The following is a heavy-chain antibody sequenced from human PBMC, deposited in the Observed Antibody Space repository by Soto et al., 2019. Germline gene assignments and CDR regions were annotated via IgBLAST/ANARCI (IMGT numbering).Heavy chain of an antibody. V-gene: IGHV4-34*01. D-gene: IGHD3-3*01. CDR3: ASLPEEWLLYGIDY. CDR2: INHSGST. CDR1: GGSFSGYY. Sequence: QVQLQQWGAGLLKPSETLSLTCAVYGGSFSGYYWSWIRQPPGKGLEWIGEINHSGSTNYNPSLKSRVTISVDTSKNQFSLKLSSVTAADTAVYYCASLPEEWLLYGIDYWGQGTLVTVSS. J-gene: IGHJ4*02.